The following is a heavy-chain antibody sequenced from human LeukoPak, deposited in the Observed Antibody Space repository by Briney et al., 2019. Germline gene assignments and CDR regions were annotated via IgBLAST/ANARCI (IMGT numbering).Heavy chain of an antibody. CDR3: ATLPGYGDYLNWFDP. CDR1: GYTLTKLS. D-gene: IGHD4-17*01. CDR2: FDPEDGET. V-gene: IGHV1-24*01. Sequence: ASVKVSCKVSGYTLTKLSMHWVRHAPGKGLEWMGGFDPEDGETTYAQKFQGRVTMTEDTSTDTAYMELSSLRSEVTAVYYCATLPGYGDYLNWFDPWGQGTLVTVSS. J-gene: IGHJ5*02.